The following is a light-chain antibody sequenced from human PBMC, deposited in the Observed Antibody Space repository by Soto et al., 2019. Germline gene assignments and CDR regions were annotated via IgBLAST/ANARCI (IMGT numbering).Light chain of an antibody. CDR1: QSIDSK. CDR3: QPYNNWPLT. CDR2: AAS. V-gene: IGKV3-15*01. Sequence: IVMTQSPATLSVSPGERATLSCRAGQSIDSKLAWYQQRPGQAPRLLIYAASTRATGIPARFSGSRSGAEFTLPINSLQSEDFAVYYCQPYNNWPLTFGGGTKV. J-gene: IGKJ4*01.